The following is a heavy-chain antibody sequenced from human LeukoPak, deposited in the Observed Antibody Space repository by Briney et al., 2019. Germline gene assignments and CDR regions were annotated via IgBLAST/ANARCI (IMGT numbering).Heavy chain of an antibody. CDR1: GGSISSSSYY. CDR3: ARQETVAGSDY. V-gene: IGHV4-39*01. D-gene: IGHD6-19*01. J-gene: IGHJ4*02. CDR2: IYYSGST. Sequence: SETLSLTCTVSGGSISSSSYYWGWIRQPPGTGLEWIGSIYYSGSTYYNPSLKSRVTISVDTSKNQFSLKLSSVTAADTAVYYCARQETVAGSDYWGQGTLVTVSS.